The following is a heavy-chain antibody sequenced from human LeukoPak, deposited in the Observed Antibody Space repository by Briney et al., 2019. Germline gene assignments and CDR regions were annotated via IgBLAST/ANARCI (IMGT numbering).Heavy chain of an antibody. V-gene: IGHV1-8*01. CDR1: GYTFISYN. J-gene: IGHJ4*02. CDR2: MNPNSGNT. Sequence: ASVKVSCKASGYTFISYNINWLRQATGQGLEWMGWMNPNSGNTGYAQKFQGRVTITRNTSISTAYMELSSLRSEDTAVYYCARGLQWLVDYWGQGTLVTVSS. D-gene: IGHD6-19*01. CDR3: ARGLQWLVDY.